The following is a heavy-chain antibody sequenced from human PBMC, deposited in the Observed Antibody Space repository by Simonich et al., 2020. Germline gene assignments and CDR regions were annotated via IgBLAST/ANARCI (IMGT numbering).Heavy chain of an antibody. CDR1: GYTFTGYY. D-gene: IGHD2-21*01. Sequence: QVQLVQSGAEVKKPGASVKVSCKASGYTFTGYYMHWVRQAPGQGLEWKRWVNTNRGGKNYAKKFQGRVTMTRDTSSSTAYMELSRLRSDDTAVYYCARNGLVGILKAFDIWGQGTMVTVSS. CDR3: ARNGLVGILKAFDI. V-gene: IGHV1-2*02. CDR2: VNTNRGGK. J-gene: IGHJ3*02.